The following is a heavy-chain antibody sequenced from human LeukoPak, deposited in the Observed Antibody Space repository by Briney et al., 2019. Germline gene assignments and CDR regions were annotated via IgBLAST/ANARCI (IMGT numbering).Heavy chain of an antibody. J-gene: IGHJ3*01. Sequence: PSETLSLTCAVPGGPISSGGYSWTWIRQPPGKGLEWIGYIFQSGSPSYNPSLRSRVTISVDTSRNHFSLELISVTAADTAMYYCARDRAGLGLLDFWGQGTMVTVSS. CDR3: ARDRAGLGLLDF. CDR1: GGPISSGGYS. D-gene: IGHD1-26*01. V-gene: IGHV4-30-2*01. CDR2: IFQSGSP.